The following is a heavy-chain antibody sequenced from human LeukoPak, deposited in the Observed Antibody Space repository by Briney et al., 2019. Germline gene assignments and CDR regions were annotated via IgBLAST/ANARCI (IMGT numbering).Heavy chain of an antibody. CDR2: IYYSGST. CDR1: GGSISSSSYY. D-gene: IGHD3-3*01. J-gene: IGHJ4*02. V-gene: IGHV4-39*01. Sequence: SETLSLTCTVSGGSISSSSYYWGWIRQPPGKGLEWIGSIYYSGSTYYNPSLKSRVTISVDTSKNQFSLKLSSVTAADTAVYYCARLGGVVLIHFDYWGQGTLVTVSS. CDR3: ARLGGVVLIHFDY.